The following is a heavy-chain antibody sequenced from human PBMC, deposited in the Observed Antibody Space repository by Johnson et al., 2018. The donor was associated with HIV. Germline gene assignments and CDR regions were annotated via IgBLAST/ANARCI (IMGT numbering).Heavy chain of an antibody. CDR3: AKGQWLDAFDI. CDR1: GFAVSSNY. V-gene: IGHV3-23*04. D-gene: IGHD6-19*01. Sequence: VQLVESGGGLVQSGGSLRLSCGVSGFAVSSNYMSWVRQAPGKGLEWVSAISGSGGSTYYADSVTGRFTISRDNSKNTLYLQMNSLRAEDTAVYYCAKGQWLDAFDIWGQGTMVTVSS. CDR2: ISGSGGST. J-gene: IGHJ3*02.